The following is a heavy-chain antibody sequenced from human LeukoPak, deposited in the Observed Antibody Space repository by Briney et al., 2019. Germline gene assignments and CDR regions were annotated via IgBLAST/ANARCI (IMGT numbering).Heavy chain of an antibody. Sequence: GGSLRLSCVASGFAFSSFAMSWVRQAPGKGLEWVPGLTGSGSTYHADSVKGRFTISRDNSKNTLSLQMNSLRAEDTAVYYCAKMKGWRLYDYCMDVWGKGTTVTVSS. J-gene: IGHJ6*03. CDR3: AKMKGWRLYDYCMDV. V-gene: IGHV3-23*01. CDR2: LTGSGST. D-gene: IGHD2-15*01. CDR1: GFAFSSFA.